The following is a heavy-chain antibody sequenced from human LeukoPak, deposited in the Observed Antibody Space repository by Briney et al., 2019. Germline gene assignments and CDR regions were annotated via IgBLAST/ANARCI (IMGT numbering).Heavy chain of an antibody. D-gene: IGHD3-10*01. J-gene: IGHJ4*02. CDR2: VNSDGSST. CDR3: AREAFAVRFGELCPLDY. V-gene: IGHV3-74*01. CDR1: GFTFSSYW. Sequence: GGSLLLSCAASGFTFSSYWMHWVRRAPGRGLVWVSRVNSDGSSTSYADSVKGRFTISRDNAKNTLYLQMNSLRAEDTAVYYCAREAFAVRFGELCPLDYWGQGTLVTVSS.